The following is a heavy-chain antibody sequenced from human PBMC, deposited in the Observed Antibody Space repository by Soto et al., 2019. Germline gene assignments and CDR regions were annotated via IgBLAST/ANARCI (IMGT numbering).Heavy chain of an antibody. CDR1: GFSMSNHA. D-gene: IGHD3-9*01. V-gene: IGHV3-23*01. J-gene: IGHJ4*02. Sequence: EARLLESGGGLVQPGGSLRLSCVVSGFSMSNHALTWVRQAPGKGLEWVSSISSTGNKTYYADSIKGRFTISRDNSKNTVFLQMNSLRPDDMAFYFCAREPKPFMTGYYDLWGQGTLVTVSS. CDR3: AREPKPFMTGYYDL. CDR2: ISSTGNKT.